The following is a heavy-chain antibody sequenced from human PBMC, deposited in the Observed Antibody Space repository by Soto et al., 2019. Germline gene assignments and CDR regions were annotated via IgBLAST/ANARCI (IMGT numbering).Heavy chain of an antibody. Sequence: GGSLRLSCTASGFTFGYYAMSWFRRAPGKGLEWVGFIRSKAYGGTTEYAASVKGRFTISRDDSKSTAYLQMNSLKTEDTAVHYCTRGVLGGAAAVAYWGQGTLVTVSS. J-gene: IGHJ4*02. D-gene: IGHD6-13*01. V-gene: IGHV3-49*03. CDR3: TRGVLGGAAAVAY. CDR1: GFTFGYYA. CDR2: IRSKAYGGTT.